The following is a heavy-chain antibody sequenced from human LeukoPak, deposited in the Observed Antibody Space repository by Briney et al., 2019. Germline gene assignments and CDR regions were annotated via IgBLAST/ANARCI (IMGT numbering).Heavy chain of an antibody. Sequence: GGSLRLSCAASGFTFSSYWMSWVRQAPGKGLEWVANIKQDGSEKYYVDSVKGRFTISRDNAKNSLYLQMNSLRAEDTAVYYCARGLYDFWSGYGAYYFDYWGQGTLVTASS. J-gene: IGHJ4*02. CDR2: IKQDGSEK. D-gene: IGHD3-3*01. CDR1: GFTFSSYW. CDR3: ARGLYDFWSGYGAYYFDY. V-gene: IGHV3-7*01.